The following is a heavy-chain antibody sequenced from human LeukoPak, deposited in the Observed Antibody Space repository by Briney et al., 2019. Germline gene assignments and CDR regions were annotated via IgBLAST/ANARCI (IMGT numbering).Heavy chain of an antibody. CDR2: IYYSGST. Sequence: PSETLSLTCSVSGVSISSSSYHWGWIRQPPGKGLEWIASIYYSGSTYYSPSLKSRVTISVDTSKNQFSLKMSSVIAADTAVYYCASTGDDYWGQGTLVTVSS. J-gene: IGHJ4*02. V-gene: IGHV4-39*01. CDR1: GVSISSSSYH. CDR3: ASTGDDY. D-gene: IGHD7-27*01.